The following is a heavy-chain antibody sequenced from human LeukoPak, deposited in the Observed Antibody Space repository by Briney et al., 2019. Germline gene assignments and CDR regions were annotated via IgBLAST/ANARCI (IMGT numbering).Heavy chain of an antibody. CDR3: ARDAPGGFGELFDY. V-gene: IGHV4-34*01. CDR1: GGSFSGYY. J-gene: IGHJ4*02. D-gene: IGHD3-10*01. CDR2: INHSGST. Sequence: SETLSLTCAVYGGSFSGYYWSWIRQPPGKGLEWIGEINHSGSTNYNPSLKSRVTMSVDTSKNQFSLKLSSVTAADTAVYYCARDAPGGFGELFDYWGQGTLVTVPS.